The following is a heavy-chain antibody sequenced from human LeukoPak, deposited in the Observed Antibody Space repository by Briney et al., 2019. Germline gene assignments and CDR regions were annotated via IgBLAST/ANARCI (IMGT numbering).Heavy chain of an antibody. CDR2: ISSSGSTI. J-gene: IGHJ4*02. CDR1: GFTFSSYE. D-gene: IGHD2-2*01. CDR3: AREDQLLPNDY. V-gene: IGHV3-48*03. Sequence: PGGPLRLSCAASGFTFSSYEMNWVRQAPGKGLEWVSYISSSGSTIYYADSVKGRFTISRDNAKNSLYLQMNSLRAEDTAVYYCAREDQLLPNDYWGQGTLVTVSS.